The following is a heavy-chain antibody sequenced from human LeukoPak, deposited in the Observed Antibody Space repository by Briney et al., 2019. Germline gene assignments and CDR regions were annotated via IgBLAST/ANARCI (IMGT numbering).Heavy chain of an antibody. CDR3: ARVRGYYDILTGYFVFDY. D-gene: IGHD3-9*01. CDR2: IYYSGST. CDR1: GGSISSYY. Sequence: PSETLSLTCTVSGGSISSYYWSWIRQPPGKGLEWIGSIYYSGSTYYNPSLKSRVTISVDTSKNQFSLKLSSVTAADTAVYYCARVRGYYDILTGYFVFDYWGQGTLVTVSS. V-gene: IGHV4-59*12. J-gene: IGHJ4*02.